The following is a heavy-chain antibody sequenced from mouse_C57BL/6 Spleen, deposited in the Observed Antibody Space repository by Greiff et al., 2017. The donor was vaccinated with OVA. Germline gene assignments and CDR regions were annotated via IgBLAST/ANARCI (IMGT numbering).Heavy chain of an antibody. V-gene: IGHV5-16*01. CDR3: AREYYGNYEGAMDY. CDR1: GFTFSDYY. D-gene: IGHD2-1*01. CDR2: INYDGSST. J-gene: IGHJ4*01. Sequence: EVKVVESEGGLVQPGSSMKLSCTASGFTFSDYYMAWVRQVPEKGLEWVANINYDGSSTYYLDSLKSRFIISRDNAKNILYLQMSSLKSEDTATYYCAREYYGNYEGAMDYWGQGTSVTVSS.